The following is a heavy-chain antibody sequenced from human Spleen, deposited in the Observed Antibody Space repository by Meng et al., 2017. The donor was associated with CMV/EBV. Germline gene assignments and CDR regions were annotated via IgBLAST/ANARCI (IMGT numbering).Heavy chain of an antibody. V-gene: IGHV4-61*05. Sequence: SETLSLTCTVSADSISGNIYYWAWIRQPPGEGLELIAYIHYTGNTNYNPSLMSRASISVDTSKNQFSLTLTSVTAADTAIYFCARAVAGYCSGSSCKHYYYYAMDVWGQGTTVTVSS. CDR3: ARAVAGYCSGSSCKHYYYYAMDV. CDR1: ADSISGNIYY. CDR2: IHYTGNT. J-gene: IGHJ6*02. D-gene: IGHD2-15*01.